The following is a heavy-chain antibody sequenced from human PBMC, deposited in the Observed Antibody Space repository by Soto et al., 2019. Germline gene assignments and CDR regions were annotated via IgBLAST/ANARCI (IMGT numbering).Heavy chain of an antibody. D-gene: IGHD6-6*01. CDR3: VRDCGSSSEGGMDV. Sequence: GGSLRLSCAASGFSVSSNYMSWVRQAPGKGLEWVSVIYRGGITFYADSVKGRFTISRDNSKNMLYLQMNSRRAEDTAVYYCVRDCGSSSEGGMDVWGQGTTVTVSS. CDR1: GFSVSSNY. CDR2: IYRGGIT. V-gene: IGHV3-53*01. J-gene: IGHJ6*02.